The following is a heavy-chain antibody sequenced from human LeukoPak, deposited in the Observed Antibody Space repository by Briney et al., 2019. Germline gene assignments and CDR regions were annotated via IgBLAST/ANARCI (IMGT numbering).Heavy chain of an antibody. CDR2: ISFDGVNT. CDR1: GFTFSTYA. V-gene: IGHV3-30*04. CDR3: ARGQGYESYYYMYV. D-gene: IGHD2-2*01. J-gene: IGHJ6*03. Sequence: PGGSLTLSCAASGFTFSTYAIHWVCQAPAKGLEWVGVISFDGVNTFYADSVKGRFTISRDNSNNTVYLQMNNLRPEDTAAFYCARGQGYESYYYMYVWGKGTPVSVSS.